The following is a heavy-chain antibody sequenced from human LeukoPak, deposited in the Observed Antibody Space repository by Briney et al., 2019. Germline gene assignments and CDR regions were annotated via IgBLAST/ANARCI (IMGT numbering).Heavy chain of an antibody. CDR2: ISSSGSTI. CDR3: AKAGAVVVVAAKFFDY. J-gene: IGHJ4*02. V-gene: IGHV3-48*01. D-gene: IGHD2-15*01. CDR1: GFTFSDYS. Sequence: GGSLRLSCVAAGFTFSDYSMNWVRQAPGKGLEWVSYISSSGSTIYYADSVKGRFTISRDNSKNTLYLQMNSLRAEDTAVYYCAKAGAVVVVAAKFFDYWGQGTLVTVSS.